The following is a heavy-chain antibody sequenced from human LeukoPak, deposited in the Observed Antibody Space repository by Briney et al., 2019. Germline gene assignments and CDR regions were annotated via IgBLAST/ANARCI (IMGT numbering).Heavy chain of an antibody. CDR3: AGFSHKGV. CDR1: GFAVSNNY. J-gene: IGHJ6*02. CDR2: IYSGGST. Sequence: GGSLRLSCAASGFAVSNNYMSWVRQAPGKGLEWVALIYSGGSTYYADFVKGRFTISRDNSKNTLYLQMSSLRAEDTAVYYCAGFSHKGVWGQGTTVTVSS. V-gene: IGHV3-66*01.